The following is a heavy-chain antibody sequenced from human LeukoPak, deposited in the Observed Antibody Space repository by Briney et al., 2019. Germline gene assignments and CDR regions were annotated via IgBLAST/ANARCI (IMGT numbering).Heavy chain of an antibody. CDR1: GGSISSSSYF. CDR3: ARDGRVVTAMLDY. J-gene: IGHJ4*02. Sequence: SETLSLTCTVSGGSISSSSYFWGWIRQPPGKGPEWIGSIYYSGSTYYNPSLKSRVTISVDTSKNEFSLKLSSVTAADTAVYYCARDGRVVTAMLDYWGQGTLVTVSS. CDR2: IYYSGST. V-gene: IGHV4-39*07. D-gene: IGHD2-21*02.